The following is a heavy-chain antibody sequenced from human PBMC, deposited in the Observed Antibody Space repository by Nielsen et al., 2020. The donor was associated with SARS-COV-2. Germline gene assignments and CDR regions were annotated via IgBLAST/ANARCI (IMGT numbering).Heavy chain of an antibody. J-gene: IGHJ3*02. CDR2: ISGGSTYT. CDR1: GFTFSDHY. Sequence: GGSLRLSCAASGFTFSDHYMSWIRQAPGKGLEWISYISGGSTYTNYADSVEGRFTISRDDAENSLYLQMNSLRAEDTAVYYCARDPGVAVGEDGFDIWGQGTMVTVSS. V-gene: IGHV3-11*05. D-gene: IGHD6-19*01. CDR3: ARDPGVAVGEDGFDI.